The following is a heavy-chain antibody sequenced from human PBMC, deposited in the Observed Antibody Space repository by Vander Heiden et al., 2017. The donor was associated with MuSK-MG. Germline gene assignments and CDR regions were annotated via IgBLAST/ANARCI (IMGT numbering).Heavy chain of an antibody. CDR1: GGYY. CDR2: IYYSGST. V-gene: IGHV4-31*02. J-gene: IGHJ4*02. CDR3: ARGDGTYYYGSGDLGYFDY. Sequence: GGYYWSWIRQHPGKGLEWIGYIYYSGSTYYNPSLKSRVTISVDTSKNQFSLKLSSVTAADTAVYYCARGDGTYYYGSGDLGYFDYWGQGTLVTVSS. D-gene: IGHD3-10*01.